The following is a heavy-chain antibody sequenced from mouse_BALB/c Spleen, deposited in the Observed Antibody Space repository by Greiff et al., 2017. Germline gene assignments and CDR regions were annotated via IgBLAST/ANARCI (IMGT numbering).Heavy chain of an antibody. J-gene: IGHJ4*01. V-gene: IGHV5-17*02. CDR1: GFTFSSFG. CDR2: ISSGSSTI. Sequence: EVNLVESGGGLVQPGGSRKLSCAASGFTFSSFGMHWVRQAPEKGLEWVAYISSGSSTIYYADTVKGRFTISSDNPKNTLFLQMTSLRSEDTAMYYCARWGGNYPLYAMDYWGQGTSVTVSA. CDR3: ARWGGNYPLYAMDY. D-gene: IGHD2-1*01.